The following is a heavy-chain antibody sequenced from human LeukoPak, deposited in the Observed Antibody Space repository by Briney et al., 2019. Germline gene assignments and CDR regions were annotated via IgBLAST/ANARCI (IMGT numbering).Heavy chain of an antibody. CDR3: ALSIAAALDHRGPRDNWIDP. J-gene: IGHJ5*02. V-gene: IGHV3-30*04. Sequence: PGGSLRLSCAASGFTFSSYAMHWVRQAPGKGLEWVAVISYDGSNKYYADSVKGRFTISGDNSKNTLYLQMNSLRAEDTAVYYCALSIAAALDHRGPRDNWIDPWGQGTLVTVSS. CDR2: ISYDGSNK. CDR1: GFTFSSYA. D-gene: IGHD6-13*01.